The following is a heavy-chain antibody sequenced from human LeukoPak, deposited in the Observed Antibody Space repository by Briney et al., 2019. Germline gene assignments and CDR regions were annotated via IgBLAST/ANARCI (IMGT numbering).Heavy chain of an antibody. Sequence: ASVKVSCQASGYIFTSYDINWVRQATGQGLEWMGWMNPNSGNTGCAQKFQGRVTIYMKTSMSTASMELNSLRSEDAAVYYCARGGVDTFFLYWGQGTLLSVSS. CDR2: MNPNSGNT. J-gene: IGHJ4*02. CDR3: ARGGVDTFFLY. V-gene: IGHV1-8*01. CDR1: GYIFTSYD. D-gene: IGHD2/OR15-2a*01.